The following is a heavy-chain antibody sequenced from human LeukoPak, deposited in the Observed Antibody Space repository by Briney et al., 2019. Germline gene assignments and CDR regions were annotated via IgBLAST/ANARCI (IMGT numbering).Heavy chain of an antibody. V-gene: IGHV3-7*04. J-gene: IGHJ3*02. CDR1: GFTFSSYW. Sequence: PGGSLRLSCAASGFTFSSYWMSWVRQATGKGLEWGANIKQDGSEKYYVDSVKGRFTISRDNAKNSLYMQMNSLRAEDTAVYYCARVAEMATSYAFDIWGQGTMVTVSS. CDR3: ARVAEMATSYAFDI. CDR2: IKQDGSEK. D-gene: IGHD5-24*01.